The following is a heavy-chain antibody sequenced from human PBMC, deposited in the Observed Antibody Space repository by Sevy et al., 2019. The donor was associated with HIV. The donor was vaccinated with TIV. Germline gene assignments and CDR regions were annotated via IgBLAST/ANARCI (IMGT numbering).Heavy chain of an antibody. D-gene: IGHD2-15*01. CDR3: TTDHRRDGIVVVPFEY. CDR2: IRSKAGGGTT. Sequence: WSLRLSCAASGFTFSNAWMSWVRQSPGKGLEWVGRIRSKAGGGTTDYATIVKGKFTISRDDSRDILYLQLNSLETEDTAVYYCTTDHRRDGIVVVPFEYWGQGTLVTVSS. V-gene: IGHV3-15*01. CDR1: GFTFSNAW. J-gene: IGHJ4*02.